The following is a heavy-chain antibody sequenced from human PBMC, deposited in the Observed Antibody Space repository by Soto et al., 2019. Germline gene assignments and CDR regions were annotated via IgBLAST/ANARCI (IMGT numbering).Heavy chain of an antibody. Sequence: PSETLSLTCTVSGGSISSCDYYWSWIRHPPGKGLEWIGYIYYSGSTYYNPSLKSRVTISVDTSKNQFSLKLSSVTAADTAVYYCAKDLRWYYGMDVWGQGTTVTVSS. D-gene: IGHD4-17*01. CDR3: AKDLRWYYGMDV. CDR1: GGSISSCDYY. V-gene: IGHV4-30-4*01. CDR2: IYYSGST. J-gene: IGHJ6*02.